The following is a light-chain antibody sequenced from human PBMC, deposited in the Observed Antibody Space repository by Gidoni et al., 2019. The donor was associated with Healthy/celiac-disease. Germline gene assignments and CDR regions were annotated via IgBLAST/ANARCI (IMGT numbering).Light chain of an antibody. Sequence: EIVLTQSPATLSLSPGKRATLSCRASQSVSSYLAWYQQKPGQAPRLPIYDASNRATGIPARFSGSGSGTDFTLTISSLEPEDFAVYYCQQRSNWPPMYTFGQGTKLEIK. J-gene: IGKJ2*01. CDR3: QQRSNWPPMYT. V-gene: IGKV3-11*01. CDR2: DAS. CDR1: QSVSSY.